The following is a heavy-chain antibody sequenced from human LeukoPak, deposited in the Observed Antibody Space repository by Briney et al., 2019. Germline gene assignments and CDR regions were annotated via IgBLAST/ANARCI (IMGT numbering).Heavy chain of an antibody. CDR3: ARDKQGAAAIYYYYYGMDV. Sequence: SETLSLTCTVSGGSISITGISWNWVRQPPGKGLEWIGCVYHSGSTYLNPSLKSRVTMSVDKSKNQFSLKLSSVTAADTAVYYCARDKQGAAAIYYYYYGMDVWGQGTTITVSS. J-gene: IGHJ6*02. CDR1: GGSISITGIS. CDR2: VYHSGST. V-gene: IGHV4-30-2*01. D-gene: IGHD6-13*01.